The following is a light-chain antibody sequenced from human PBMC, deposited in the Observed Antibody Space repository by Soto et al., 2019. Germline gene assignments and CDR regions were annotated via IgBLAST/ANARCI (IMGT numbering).Light chain of an antibody. Sequence: QAVLTQPPSVSGTPGQRVTISCTGSRSNIGAGYDVHWYQQLPGTAPKLLIYSNNQRPSGVPDRFSGSKSGTSASLAISGLRSEDEADYYCVSWDDSLSGLVFGTGTKVTVL. CDR2: SNN. CDR1: RSNIGAGYD. V-gene: IGLV1-47*02. CDR3: VSWDDSLSGLV. J-gene: IGLJ1*01.